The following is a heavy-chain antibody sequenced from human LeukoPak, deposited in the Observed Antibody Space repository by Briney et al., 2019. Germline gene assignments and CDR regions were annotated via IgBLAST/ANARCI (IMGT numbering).Heavy chain of an antibody. J-gene: IGHJ4*02. CDR1: GFIFSSYW. D-gene: IGHD6-19*01. CDR3: ARNGGGWDLDY. V-gene: IGHV3-7*01. CDR2: IKQDGSEK. Sequence: GSLRLSCAASGFIFSSYWMSWVRQPPGKGLEWVANIKQDGSEKSYVHSVRGRFTISRDNAKNSLYLQMNSLRAEDTAVYYCARNGGGWDLDYWGQGILVTVSS.